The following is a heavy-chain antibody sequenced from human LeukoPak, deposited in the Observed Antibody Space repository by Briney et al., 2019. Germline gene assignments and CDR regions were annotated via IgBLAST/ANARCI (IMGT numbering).Heavy chain of an antibody. Sequence: ASVKLSCKTSGYTFTTYYIHWVRQAPGQGLEWLGIINPSGGTTTYAQKFQGRVTMTRDTSTSTVYMELNTLRSEDTAGYYCASGNYISGWELDYWGQGTLVTVSS. CDR2: INPSGGTT. D-gene: IGHD6-19*01. V-gene: IGHV1-46*01. J-gene: IGHJ4*02. CDR1: GYTFTTYY. CDR3: ASGNYISGWELDY.